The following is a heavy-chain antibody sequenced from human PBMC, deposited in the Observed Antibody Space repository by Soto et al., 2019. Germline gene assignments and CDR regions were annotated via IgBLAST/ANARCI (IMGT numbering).Heavy chain of an antibody. V-gene: IGHV1-8*01. J-gene: IGHJ4*02. CDR1: GFTFITYD. Sequence: ASVKVSCKASGFTFITYDFSWVRQAAGQGLEWMGWMNPNNGNAGFAQKFRDRITMTRNTSISTAYLELSSLRSDDSAVYFCARRKERSGPYYLDLWGQGTRVTVSS. CDR3: ARRKERSGPYYLDL. CDR2: MNPNNGNA. D-gene: IGHD6-25*01.